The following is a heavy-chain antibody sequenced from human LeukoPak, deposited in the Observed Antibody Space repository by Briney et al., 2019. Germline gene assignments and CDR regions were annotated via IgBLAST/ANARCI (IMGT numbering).Heavy chain of an antibody. CDR1: GFTFRKHW. D-gene: IGHD6-6*01. Sequence: GGSLRLSCAASGFTFRKHWMHWVRQTPGKGLVWVSRISSDGSSATYADSVKGRFTISRDNAKNTLYLQMNNLRAEDTAMYYCARDQRVTGRPDIDYWGKGTLVIVSS. J-gene: IGHJ4*02. V-gene: IGHV3-74*03. CDR2: ISSDGSSA. CDR3: ARDQRVTGRPDIDY.